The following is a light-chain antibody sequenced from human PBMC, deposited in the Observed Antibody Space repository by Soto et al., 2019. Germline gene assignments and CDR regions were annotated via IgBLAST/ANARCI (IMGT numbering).Light chain of an antibody. V-gene: IGKV2-30*02. Sequence: DVVMTQSPLSLPVTLGQPASISCSSSQSLIHSDGNTYLNWFHQRPGQSPRRLLYKVSDRDSGVPVRFSGSGSGPDFTLKISRVEAEDVGVYYCMQGTRWPWTFGQGTEVEIK. CDR2: KVS. CDR1: QSLIHSDGNTY. J-gene: IGKJ1*01. CDR3: MQGTRWPWT.